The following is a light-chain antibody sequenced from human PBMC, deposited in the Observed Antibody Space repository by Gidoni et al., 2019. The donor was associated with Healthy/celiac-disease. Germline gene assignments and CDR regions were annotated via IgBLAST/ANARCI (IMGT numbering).Light chain of an antibody. V-gene: IGKV3-15*01. CDR1: QSVSSN. Sequence: EIVMTQSPATLSVSPGERATLSGRASQSVSSNLAWYQQKPGQAPRLLIYGASTRATGIPARFSGSGSGTEFTLTISSLQSEDFAVYYCQQYNNWPPELTFGGGTKVEIK. CDR2: GAS. CDR3: QQYNNWPPELT. J-gene: IGKJ4*01.